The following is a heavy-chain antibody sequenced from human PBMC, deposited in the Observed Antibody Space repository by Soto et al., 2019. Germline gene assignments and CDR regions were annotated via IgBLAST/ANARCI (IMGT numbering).Heavy chain of an antibody. J-gene: IGHJ4*02. CDR3: ARDMAPVVTPGGDY. D-gene: IGHD2-21*02. V-gene: IGHV3-21*01. CDR1: GFTFSSYS. Sequence: EVQLVESGGGLVKPGGSLRLSCAASGFTFSSYSMNWVRQAPGKGLEWVSSISSSSSYIYYADSVKGRFTISRDNAKNSLYLQMNSLRAEDTAVYYCARDMAPVVTPGGDYWGQGTLVTVSS. CDR2: ISSSSSYI.